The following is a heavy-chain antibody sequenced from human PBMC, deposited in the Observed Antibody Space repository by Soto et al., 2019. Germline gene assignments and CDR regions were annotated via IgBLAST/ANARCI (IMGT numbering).Heavy chain of an antibody. Sequence: QVQLMQSGTEVKKPGASVKVSCKASSETFASYDITWVRQAPGQGLEWMGWISTYNGNTKYARNVQGRVSMTTDTSTSTAYMELRSLTSDDTAVYYCARVTRGSGDWFDPWGQGTLVTVSS. V-gene: IGHV1-18*01. CDR1: SETFASYD. CDR3: ARVTRGSGDWFDP. CDR2: ISTYNGNT. J-gene: IGHJ5*02. D-gene: IGHD6-19*01.